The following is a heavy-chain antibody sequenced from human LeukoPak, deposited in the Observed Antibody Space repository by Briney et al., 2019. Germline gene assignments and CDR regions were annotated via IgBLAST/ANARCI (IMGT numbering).Heavy chain of an antibody. CDR3: ARLPRLGSTSWMRFDP. V-gene: IGHV5-51*01. Sequence: GESLKISCKGSGYSFTSYWIGWVRQMPGKGLEWMGIIYPGDSDTRYHPSFQGQATISADKSISTAYLQWSSLKASDTAMYYCARLPRLGSTSWMRFDPWGQGTLVTVSS. CDR2: IYPGDSDT. CDR1: GYSFTSYW. J-gene: IGHJ5*02. D-gene: IGHD2-2*01.